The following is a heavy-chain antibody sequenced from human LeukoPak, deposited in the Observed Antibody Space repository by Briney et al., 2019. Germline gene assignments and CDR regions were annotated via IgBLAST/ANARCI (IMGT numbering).Heavy chain of an antibody. J-gene: IGHJ5*02. V-gene: IGHV4-39*07. D-gene: IGHD3-9*01. CDR2: IYYSGST. CDR1: GGSISSSSYY. Sequence: SETLSLTCTVSGGSISSSSYYWGWIRQPPGKGLEWIGSIYYSGSTYYNPSLKSRVTISVDTSKNQFSLKLSSVTAADTAVYYCARGLFLRYFDWPNWFDPWGQGTLVTVSS. CDR3: ARGLFLRYFDWPNWFDP.